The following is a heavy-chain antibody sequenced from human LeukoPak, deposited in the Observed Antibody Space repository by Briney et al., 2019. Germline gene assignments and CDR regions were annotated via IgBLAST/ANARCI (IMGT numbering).Heavy chain of an antibody. CDR1: GFTFSSYS. J-gene: IGHJ4*02. CDR2: ISYDGSNK. Sequence: GGSLRLSCAASGFTFSSYSMNWVRQAPGKGLEWVAVISYDGSNKYYADSVKGRFTISRDNSKNTLYLQMNSLRAEDTAVYYCAKVGGVVVPAALGEDYWGQGTLVTVSS. V-gene: IGHV3-30*18. CDR3: AKVGGVVVPAALGEDY. D-gene: IGHD2-2*01.